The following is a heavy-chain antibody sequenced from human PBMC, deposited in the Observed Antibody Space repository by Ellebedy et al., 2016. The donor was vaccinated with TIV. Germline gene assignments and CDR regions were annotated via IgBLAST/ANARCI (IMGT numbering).Heavy chain of an antibody. Sequence: SQTLSLTCVISGDSVSTDIGWNWIRQSPSRGLEWLGRTYYRSKWNNDYAVSLKSRITINPDTSMNLFSLQLNSVTPEDTAVYYCARGWFGSGMGVWGQGTTVTVSS. CDR3: ARGWFGSGMGV. V-gene: IGHV6-1*01. CDR2: TYYRSKWNN. CDR1: GDSVSTDIG. J-gene: IGHJ6*02. D-gene: IGHD3-10*01.